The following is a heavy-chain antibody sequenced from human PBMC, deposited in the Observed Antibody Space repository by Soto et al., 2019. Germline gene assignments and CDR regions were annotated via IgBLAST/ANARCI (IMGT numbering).Heavy chain of an antibody. CDR3: ATVITWFDS. CDR2: IRSDGAET. V-gene: IGHV3-74*01. D-gene: IGHD3-10*01. J-gene: IGHJ5*01. CDR1: GFTFSNYW. Sequence: EVQLVESGGGLVQPGGSLRLSCAASGFTFSNYWMHWVRQDPGKGLEWVSRIRSDGAETNYADSVKGRFTISRDNAKNTLYLQMDSLRAEDTAVYYCATVITWFDSWGQGTLVTVSS.